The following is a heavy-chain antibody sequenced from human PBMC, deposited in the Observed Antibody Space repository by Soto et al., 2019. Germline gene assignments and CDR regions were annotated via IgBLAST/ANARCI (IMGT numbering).Heavy chain of an antibody. CDR2: INAGNGNT. CDR1: GYTFTSYA. D-gene: IGHD1-26*01. V-gene: IGHV1-3*01. CDR3: ARDLGVGAASDY. Sequence: QVQLVQSGAEVKKPGASVKVSCKASGYTFTSYAMHWVRQAPGQRLEWMGWINAGNGNTKCSQKFQGRVTITRDTSASTAYMELSSLRSEATAVYYCARDLGVGAASDYWGQGTLVTVSS. J-gene: IGHJ4*02.